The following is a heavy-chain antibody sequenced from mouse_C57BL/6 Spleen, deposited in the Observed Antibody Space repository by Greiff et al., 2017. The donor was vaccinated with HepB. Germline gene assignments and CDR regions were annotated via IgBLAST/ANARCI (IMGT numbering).Heavy chain of an antibody. CDR3: ARSIYDGYPYYFDY. Sequence: EVQLQQSGPELVKPGASVKISCKASGYTFTDYYMNWVKQSHGKSLEWIGDINPNNGGTSYNQKFKGKATLTVDKSSSTAYMELRSLTSDDSAVYYCARSIYDGYPYYFDYWGQGTTLTVSS. V-gene: IGHV1-26*01. CDR1: GYTFTDYY. D-gene: IGHD2-3*01. J-gene: IGHJ2*01. CDR2: INPNNGGT.